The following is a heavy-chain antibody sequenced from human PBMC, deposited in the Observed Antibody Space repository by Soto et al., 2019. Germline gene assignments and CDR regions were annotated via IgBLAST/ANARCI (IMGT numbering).Heavy chain of an antibody. D-gene: IGHD2-2*01. V-gene: IGHV1-69*08. CDR1: GGTFSSYT. CDR3: ARDYCSSTSCSGFDY. J-gene: IGHJ4*02. Sequence: QVPLVQSGAEVKKPGSSVKVSCKASGGTFSSYTISWVRQAPGQGLEWMGRIIPILGIANYAQKFQGRVTITADKSTSTAYMELSSLRSEDTAVYYCARDYCSSTSCSGFDYWGQGTLVTVSS. CDR2: IIPILGIA.